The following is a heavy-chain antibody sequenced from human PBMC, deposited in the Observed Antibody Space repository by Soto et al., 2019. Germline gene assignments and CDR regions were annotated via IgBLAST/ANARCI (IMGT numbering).Heavy chain of an antibody. D-gene: IGHD3-10*01. J-gene: IGHJ6*03. Sequence: GGSLRLSCAASGFTFSSYDMHWVRQATGKGLEWVSAIGTAGDTYYPGSVKGRFTISRENAKNSLYLQMNSLRAGDTAVYYCARGPLKLLWFGELRKEDYYYMDVWGKGTTVTVSS. V-gene: IGHV3-13*01. CDR2: IGTAGDT. CDR1: GFTFSSYD. CDR3: ARGPLKLLWFGELRKEDYYYMDV.